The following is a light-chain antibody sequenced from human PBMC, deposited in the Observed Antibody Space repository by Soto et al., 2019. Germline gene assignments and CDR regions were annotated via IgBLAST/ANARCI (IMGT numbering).Light chain of an antibody. CDR1: SSNIGTGYD. J-gene: IGLJ3*02. Sequence: QSVLTQPPSVSGAPGXRXTISCTGSSSNIGTGYDVHWYQQLPGTAPKLLIYGNSNRPSGVPDRFSGSKSGTSASLAITGLQAEDEADYYCQSYDSSLSGWVFGGGTKLTVL. CDR3: QSYDSSLSGWV. CDR2: GNS. V-gene: IGLV1-40*01.